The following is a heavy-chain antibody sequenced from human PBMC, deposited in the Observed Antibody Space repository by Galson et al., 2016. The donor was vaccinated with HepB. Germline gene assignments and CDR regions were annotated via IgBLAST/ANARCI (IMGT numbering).Heavy chain of an antibody. CDR3: AKDLKPGTLIAATGHY. Sequence: SLRLSCAASGFIFSNYAMSWVRQAPGRGLEWLSSISGNTGRTYYTHSVKGRIIISRDNSKNTLYLQMNSLRGEDTAAYYCAKDLKPGTLIAATGHYWGQGTLVIVSS. J-gene: IGHJ4*02. CDR1: GFIFSNYA. V-gene: IGHV3-23*01. D-gene: IGHD2-15*01. CDR2: ISGNTGRT.